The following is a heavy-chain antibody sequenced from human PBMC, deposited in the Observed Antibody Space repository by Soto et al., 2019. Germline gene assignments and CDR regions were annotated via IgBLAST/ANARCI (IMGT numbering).Heavy chain of an antibody. CDR1: GYTFTSYV. CDR3: ARDPPPPDY. J-gene: IGHJ4*02. CDR2: ISTYNGNT. V-gene: IGHV1-18*01. Sequence: ASVKVSCNASGYTFTSYVVSWMRQAPGQGLEWMGWISTYNGNTNYAQKLQGRVTMTTDTSTSTAYMELRSLRSDDTAVYYCARDPPPPDYWGQGTLVTVSS.